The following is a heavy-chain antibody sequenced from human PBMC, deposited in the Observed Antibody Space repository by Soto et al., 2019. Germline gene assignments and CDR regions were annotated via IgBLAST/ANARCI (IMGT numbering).Heavy chain of an antibody. V-gene: IGHV3-23*01. Sequence: EVQLLDSGGGLVQPGGSLRLSCAASGFSFSAYAMSWVRQAPGKGLEWVSSTSGRGDTTYYADSVKGRFTISRDNSKNALYLQMSTLRADDTAVYFCAKVQIAVAANGYGFDYWGQGTQVTVSS. CDR3: AKVQIAVAANGYGFDY. CDR2: TSGRGDTT. J-gene: IGHJ4*02. D-gene: IGHD6-19*01. CDR1: GFSFSAYA.